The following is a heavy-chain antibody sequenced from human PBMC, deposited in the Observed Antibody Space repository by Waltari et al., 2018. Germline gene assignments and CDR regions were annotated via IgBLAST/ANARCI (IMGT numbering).Heavy chain of an antibody. J-gene: IGHJ6*03. D-gene: IGHD3-22*01. CDR1: GGSISSYY. Sequence: QVQLQESGPGLVKPSETLSLTCRVSGGSISSYYWSWIRQSAGKGLEWIGRINTSGSTKYNPARKSRVTMSVDTSKNQFSLKLTAVTAADTAVYYCARGSTVIVADYYFYYMDVWGKGTTVTISS. CDR2: INTSGST. CDR3: ARGSTVIVADYYFYYMDV. V-gene: IGHV4-4*07.